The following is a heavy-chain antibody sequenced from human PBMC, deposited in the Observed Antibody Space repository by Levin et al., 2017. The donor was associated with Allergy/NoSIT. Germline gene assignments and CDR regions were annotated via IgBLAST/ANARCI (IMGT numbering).Heavy chain of an antibody. D-gene: IGHD3-16*01. Sequence: SETLSLTCTVSGGSISSSSYYWGWIRQPPGKGLEWIGSIYYSGSTYYNPSLKSRVTISVDTSKNQFSLKLSSVTAADTAVYYCASGIMITFGGVINYWGQGTLVTVSS. J-gene: IGHJ4*02. CDR2: IYYSGST. V-gene: IGHV4-39*01. CDR1: GGSISSSSYY. CDR3: ASGIMITFGGVINY.